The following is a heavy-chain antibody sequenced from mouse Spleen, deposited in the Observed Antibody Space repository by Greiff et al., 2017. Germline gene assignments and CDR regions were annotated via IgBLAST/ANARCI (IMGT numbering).Heavy chain of an antibody. CDR2: IHPNSGTT. Sequence: QVQLQQPGADLIKPGASVKLSCKASGYTFTSYWMHWIKQRPGQGLAWIGMIHPNSGTTVFNEKFKNKATVTLDKSSSTAYMQLSSLTSEDSAVYYGARGWDDGLDNWGQGTSVTVSS. J-gene: IGHJ4*01. V-gene: IGHV1-64*01. CDR1: GYTFTSYW. CDR3: ARGWDDGLDN. D-gene: IGHD2-3*01.